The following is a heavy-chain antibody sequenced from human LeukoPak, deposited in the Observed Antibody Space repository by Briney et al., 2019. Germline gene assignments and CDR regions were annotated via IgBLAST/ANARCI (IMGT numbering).Heavy chain of an antibody. J-gene: IGHJ4*02. V-gene: IGHV4-39*07. CDR2: IYFTGST. CDR1: GVSINNSSFS. D-gene: IGHD3-9*01. Sequence: PSETLSLTCSISGVSINNSSFSWGWIRQPPGKGLEWIGNIYFTGSTYYNPSLKSRATISVDASKSHCSLKLRSVTAADTAVYYCARAPTRSSDTVTGYLFDSWGQGTLVTVSS. CDR3: ARAPTRSSDTVTGYLFDS.